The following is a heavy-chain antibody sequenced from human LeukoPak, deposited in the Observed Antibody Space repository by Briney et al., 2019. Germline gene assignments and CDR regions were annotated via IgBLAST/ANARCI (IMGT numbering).Heavy chain of an antibody. CDR3: ATDLQDDILTGYNWFDP. CDR1: GYTLTELS. J-gene: IGHJ5*02. V-gene: IGHV1-24*01. Sequence: ASVKVSCKVSGYTLTELSMHWVRQAPGKGLEWMGGFDPEDGETIYAQKFQGRVTMTEDTSTDTAYIELSSLRSEDTAVYYCATDLQDDILTGYNWFDPWGQGTLVTVSS. D-gene: IGHD3-9*01. CDR2: FDPEDGET.